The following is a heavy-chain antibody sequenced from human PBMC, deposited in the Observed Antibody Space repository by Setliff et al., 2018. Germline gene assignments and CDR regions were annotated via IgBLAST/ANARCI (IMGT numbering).Heavy chain of an antibody. Sequence: ASVKVSCKASGYTFANYAIHWVRQAPGLGLEWMGTINPSSGRTSYAQKFQGRVTMTRDTSTSTVYMDMSSLRSEDTAVYYCARDVFPYHYEGAFDIWGQGTMVTVSS. D-gene: IGHD3-22*01. CDR3: ARDVFPYHYEGAFDI. CDR2: INPSSGRT. J-gene: IGHJ3*02. V-gene: IGHV1-46*01. CDR1: GYTFANYA.